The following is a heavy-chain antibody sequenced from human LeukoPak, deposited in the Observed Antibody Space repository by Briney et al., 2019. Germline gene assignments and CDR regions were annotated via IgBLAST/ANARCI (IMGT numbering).Heavy chain of an antibody. V-gene: IGHV4-34*01. CDR2: INHSGST. CDR1: GGSFSGYY. Sequence: PSETLSLTCAVYGGSFSGYYWSWIRQPPGKGLEWVGEINHSGSTNYNPSLKSRVTISVDTSKNQFSLKLSSVTAADTAVYYCARLRGIAAAGITSPYFDYWGQGTLVTVSS. D-gene: IGHD6-13*01. J-gene: IGHJ4*02. CDR3: ARLRGIAAAGITSPYFDY.